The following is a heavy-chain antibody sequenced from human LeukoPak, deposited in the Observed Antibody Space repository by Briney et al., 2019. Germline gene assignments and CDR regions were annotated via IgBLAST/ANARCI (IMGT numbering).Heavy chain of an antibody. J-gene: IGHJ6*03. CDR2: INPNSGGT. CDR3: ARNSTTRHYYYMDV. V-gene: IGHV1-2*02. Sequence: ASVKVSCKASGYTFTGCYTHWVRQAPGQGLEWMGWINPNSGGTNYAQKFQGRVTMTRDTSISTAYMELSRLRSDDTAVYYCARNSTTRHYYYMDVWGKGTTVTVSS. D-gene: IGHD2-2*01. CDR1: GYTFTGCY.